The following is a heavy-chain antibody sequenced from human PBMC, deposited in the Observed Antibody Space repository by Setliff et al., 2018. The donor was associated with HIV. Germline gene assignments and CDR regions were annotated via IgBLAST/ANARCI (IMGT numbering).Heavy chain of an antibody. V-gene: IGHV4-39*01. CDR1: GGSISSSSYY. D-gene: IGHD2-15*01. Sequence: PSETLSLTCTVSGGSISSSSYYWGWIRQPPGKGLEWIGSIYYSGSTYSNPSLKSRVTISVDTSKNQFSLRLTSVTAADTAVYYCARRQMVVAAVDAFDIWGQGTMVTVSS. CDR2: IYYSGST. CDR3: ARRQMVVAAVDAFDI. J-gene: IGHJ3*02.